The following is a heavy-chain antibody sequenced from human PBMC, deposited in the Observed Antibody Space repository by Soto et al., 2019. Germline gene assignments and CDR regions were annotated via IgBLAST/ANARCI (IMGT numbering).Heavy chain of an antibody. V-gene: IGHV3-7*04. D-gene: IGHD4-17*01. CDR2: IKQDGSEK. J-gene: IGHJ4*02. CDR1: GFTFSSYW. CDR3: ARDLASTTIPNY. Sequence: EVQLVESGGGLVQPGGSLRLSCAASGFTFSSYWMSWVRQAPGKGLEWVANIKQDGSEKYYVDSVKGRFTISRDNAKNPRYLQMNRLRAEDTAVYCCARDLASTTIPNYWGQGTLVTVSS.